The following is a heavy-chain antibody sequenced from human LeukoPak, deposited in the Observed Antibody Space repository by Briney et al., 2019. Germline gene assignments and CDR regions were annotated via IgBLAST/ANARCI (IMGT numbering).Heavy chain of an antibody. CDR3: ARGRSLHCFDY. CDR2: SNHSGST. V-gene: IGHV4-34*01. CDR1: GGSFSAYY. J-gene: IGHJ4*02. Sequence: SETLSLTCGVYGGSFSAYYRSWIRQPPGKGLEWIGESNHSGSTTYNPSLKSRVTISVDTSKNQFSLKLSSVTAADTAVYYCARGRSLHCFDYWGQGTLVTVSS.